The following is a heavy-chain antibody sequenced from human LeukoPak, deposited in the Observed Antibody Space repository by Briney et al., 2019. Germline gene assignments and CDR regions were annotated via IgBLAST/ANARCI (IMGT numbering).Heavy chain of an antibody. CDR1: GGTFSSYA. Sequence: SVKVSCKASGGTFSSYAISWVRQAPGQWLEWMGGIIPIFGTANYAQKSQGRVTITTDESTSTAYMELSSLRSEDTAVYYCARGSEYYDSSGYYYFDYWGQGTLVTVSS. J-gene: IGHJ4*02. CDR3: ARGSEYYDSSGYYYFDY. CDR2: IIPIFGTA. V-gene: IGHV1-69*05. D-gene: IGHD3-22*01.